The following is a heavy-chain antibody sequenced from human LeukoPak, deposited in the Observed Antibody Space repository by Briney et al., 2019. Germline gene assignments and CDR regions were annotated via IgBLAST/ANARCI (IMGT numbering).Heavy chain of an antibody. CDR1: GFTFSSYA. Sequence: GGSLRLSCAASGFTFSSYAMSWVRQAPGKGLEWVSAISGSGGSTYYADSVKGRFTISRDNSKNTLYLQMNSLRAEDTAVYYCAKAKDYYGSGSDFDYWGQGTLVTVSS. J-gene: IGHJ4*02. D-gene: IGHD3-10*01. CDR3: AKAKDYYGSGSDFDY. CDR2: ISGSGGST. V-gene: IGHV3-23*01.